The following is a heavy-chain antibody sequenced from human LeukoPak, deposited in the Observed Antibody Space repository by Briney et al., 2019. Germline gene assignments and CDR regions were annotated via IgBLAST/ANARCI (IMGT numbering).Heavy chain of an antibody. V-gene: IGHV3-23*01. CDR1: GFTFSSYA. D-gene: IGHD3-9*01. Sequence: GGSLRLSCAASGFTFSSYAMSWVRPAPGKGLGWVSAISGSGGSTYYADSVKGRFTISRDNSKNTLYLQMNSLRAEDTAVYYCAKGPLRYFDWLLYPPDYWGQGTLVTVSS. CDR3: AKGPLRYFDWLLYPPDY. J-gene: IGHJ4*02. CDR2: ISGSGGST.